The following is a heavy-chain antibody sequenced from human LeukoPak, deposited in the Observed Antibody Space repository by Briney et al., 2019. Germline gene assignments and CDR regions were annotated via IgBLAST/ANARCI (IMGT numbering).Heavy chain of an antibody. CDR1: GGSISSSSYY. V-gene: IGHV4-39*07. CDR3: ARMELLRSFDI. CDR2: IYYSGST. Sequence: SETLSLTCTVSGGSISSSSYYWGWIRQPPGKGLEWIGSIYYSGSTYYNPSLKSRVTISVDTSKNQFSLKLSSVTAADTAVYYCARMELLRSFDIWGQGTMVTVSS. J-gene: IGHJ3*02. D-gene: IGHD1-26*01.